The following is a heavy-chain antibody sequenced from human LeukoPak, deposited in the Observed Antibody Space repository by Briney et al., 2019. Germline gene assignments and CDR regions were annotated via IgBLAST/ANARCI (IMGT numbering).Heavy chain of an antibody. CDR3: ARVAADATVFDC. D-gene: IGHD6-13*01. V-gene: IGHV3-11*05. CDR1: GFTFSDYY. J-gene: IGHJ4*02. CDR2: ISSVSGYT. Sequence: PGGSLRLSCAASGFTFSDYYMSWIRQAPGKGMEWVSYISSVSGYTKYADSVRGRFTISRDNAKNSLYLQMNSLRAEDTAVYYCARVAADATVFDCWGQGTLVTVSS.